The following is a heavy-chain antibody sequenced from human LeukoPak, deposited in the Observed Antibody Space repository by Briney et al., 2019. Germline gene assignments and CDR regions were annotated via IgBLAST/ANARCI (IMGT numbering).Heavy chain of an antibody. V-gene: IGHV3-13*01. J-gene: IGHJ3*02. D-gene: IGHD4-23*01. CDR3: ARDRRADYGRNDDAFDI. CDR1: GFIFYNYD. CDR2: IGTGTDT. Sequence: TGGSLRLSCAASGFIFYNYDMHWVRQAPGKGLEWDSHIGTGTDTHYSGSVRGRFTISRENAKNSLYLHMNSLRAGDTAIYYCARDRRADYGRNDDAFDIWGQGTMVTV.